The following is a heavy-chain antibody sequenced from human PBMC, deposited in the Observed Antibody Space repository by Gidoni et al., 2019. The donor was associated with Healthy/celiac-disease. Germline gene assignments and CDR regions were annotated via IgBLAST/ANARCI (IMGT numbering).Heavy chain of an antibody. CDR3: ARDRVVVPAAMRMGPSCDI. J-gene: IGHJ3*02. V-gene: IGHV3-21*01. Sequence: EVQLVESGGGLVKPGGSLRLSCAASGFTFSSYRMNWVRQAPGKGLEWVSSISRSSSYIYYADSVKGRFTISRDNAKNSLYLQMNSLRAEDTAVYYCARDRVVVPAAMRMGPSCDIWGQGTMVTVSS. CDR1: GFTFSSYR. D-gene: IGHD2-2*01. CDR2: ISRSSSYI.